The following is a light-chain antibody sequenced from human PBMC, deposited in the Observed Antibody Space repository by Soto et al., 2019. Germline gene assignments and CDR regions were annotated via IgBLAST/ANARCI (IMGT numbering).Light chain of an antibody. J-gene: IGKJ4*01. CDR3: QQYYSYPLT. CDR1: ERVNSY. V-gene: IGKV1-8*01. CDR2: AAS. Sequence: IRMTQSPPSLSASTGDRVTITCRASERVNSYLAWYQQKPGRAPELLIYAASTLQSGVPSRFSGSGSATDFTLTISFLQSEDFATYFCQQYYSYPLTFGGGTKVEIK.